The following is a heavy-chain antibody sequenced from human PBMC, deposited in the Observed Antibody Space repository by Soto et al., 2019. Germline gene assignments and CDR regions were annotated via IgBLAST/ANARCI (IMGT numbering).Heavy chain of an antibody. CDR2: ISGSGGST. J-gene: IGHJ4*02. CDR3: AKDVGYGSGSPDYFDY. Sequence: EVQLLESGGGLVQPGGSLRLSCAASGFTFSSYAMSWVRQAPGKGLEWVSAISGSGGSTYDADSGKGRFTISGANAKNTMNLQMNRLRAEDTAVYYCAKDVGYGSGSPDYFDYWGQGTLVTVSS. CDR1: GFTFSSYA. V-gene: IGHV3-23*01. D-gene: IGHD3-10*01.